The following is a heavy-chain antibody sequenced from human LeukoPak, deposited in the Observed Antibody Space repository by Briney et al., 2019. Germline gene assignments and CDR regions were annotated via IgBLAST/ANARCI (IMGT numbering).Heavy chain of an antibody. CDR2: INPNSGDT. CDR3: ARVKYDFWSGYYYY. D-gene: IGHD3-3*01. Sequence: ASVKVSCKASGYTFTGYYMHWVRQAPGQGLEWMGWINPNSGDTHYAQKFQGRVTMTRDSSINAAYMELTRLRSDDTAVYYCARVKYDFWSGYYYYWGQGTLVTVSS. J-gene: IGHJ4*02. V-gene: IGHV1-2*02. CDR1: GYTFTGYY.